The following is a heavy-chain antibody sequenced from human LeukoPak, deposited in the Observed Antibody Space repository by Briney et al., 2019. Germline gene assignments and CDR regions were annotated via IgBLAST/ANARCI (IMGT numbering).Heavy chain of an antibody. CDR1: GGTFSSYA. CDR3: ARGGAAAGTWNDY. Sequence: ASVKVSCKASGGTFSSYAISWVRQAPGQGLEWMGRIIPILGIANYAQKFQGRVTITADKSTSTAYMELSSLRSEDTAVYYCARGGAAAGTWNDYWGQGTLVTVSS. CDR2: IIPILGIA. D-gene: IGHD6-13*01. J-gene: IGHJ4*02. V-gene: IGHV1-69*04.